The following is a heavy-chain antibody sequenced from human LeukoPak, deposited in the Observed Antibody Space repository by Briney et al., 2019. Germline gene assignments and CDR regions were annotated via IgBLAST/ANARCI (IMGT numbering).Heavy chain of an antibody. CDR1: GFTFSSYG. Sequence: GGSLRLSCAASGFTFSSYGMHWVRESPGKGLEGWAVISYDGSSKYYADSVKGRFTISRDNSKNTLYLQMNSLRAEDTAVYYCAKDGTTVVTRHHPHYYYGMDVWGQGTTVTVSS. D-gene: IGHD4-23*01. CDR3: AKDGTTVVTRHHPHYYYGMDV. CDR2: ISYDGSSK. V-gene: IGHV3-30*18. J-gene: IGHJ6*02.